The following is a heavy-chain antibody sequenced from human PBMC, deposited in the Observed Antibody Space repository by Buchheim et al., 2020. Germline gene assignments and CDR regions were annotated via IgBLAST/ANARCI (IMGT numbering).Heavy chain of an antibody. J-gene: IGHJ6*02. D-gene: IGHD6-19*01. CDR2: MNPNSGNT. CDR3: ARGGCGSSGWRDYYYYCGMDV. Sequence: QVQLVQSGAEVKKPGASVKVSCKASGYTFTSYDINWVRQATGQGLEWMGWMNPNSGNTGYAQKFQGRVTMTRNPSISTAYMELSSVRSEDTAVYCCARGGCGSSGWRDYYYYCGMDVWGQGTT. CDR1: GYTFTSYD. V-gene: IGHV1-8*01.